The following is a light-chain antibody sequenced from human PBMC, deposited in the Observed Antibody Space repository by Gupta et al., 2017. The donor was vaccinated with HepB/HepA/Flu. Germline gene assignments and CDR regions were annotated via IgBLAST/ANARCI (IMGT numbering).Light chain of an antibody. CDR1: SLRSYY. Sequence: LPQDPAVSVALGQTVRITCQGDSLRSYYASWYQQKPGQAPVLVIYGKNNRPSGIPDRFSGSSSGNTASLTITGAQAEDEADYYCNSRDSSGNHVVFGGGTKLTVL. J-gene: IGLJ2*01. CDR2: GKN. V-gene: IGLV3-19*01. CDR3: NSRDSSGNHVV.